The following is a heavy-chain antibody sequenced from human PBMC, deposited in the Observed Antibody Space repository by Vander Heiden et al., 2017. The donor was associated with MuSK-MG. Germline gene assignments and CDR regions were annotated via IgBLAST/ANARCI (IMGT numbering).Heavy chain of an antibody. J-gene: IGHJ4*02. V-gene: IGHV3-49*05. Sequence: EVRLVESGGGLVKPGRSLRLSCTTSGFSFGDNIMSWFRQAPGKGLEWVAFVRNKAYGASIEYAASVKGRFTISRDDSKSIAYLQMNSLKTEDTAVYHCARTLTKHSSGWYYFDSWGQGTLVTVSS. CDR1: GFSFGDNI. D-gene: IGHD6-19*01. CDR3: ARTLTKHSSGWYYFDS. CDR2: VRNKAYGASI.